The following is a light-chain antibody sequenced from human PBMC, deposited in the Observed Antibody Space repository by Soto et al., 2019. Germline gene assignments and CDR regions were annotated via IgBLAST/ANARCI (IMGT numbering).Light chain of an antibody. V-gene: IGKV1-5*01. Sequence: DIQMTQSPPTLPAFVGDTVTITCRASQSVSSWLAWYQQKPGTAPNLLIYDASSLASGVPSRFSGSGSGTKFPLTIRSMQPDDFATYYCQQYISFPKTFGQGTKVEMK. CDR2: DAS. J-gene: IGKJ1*01. CDR3: QQYISFPKT. CDR1: QSVSSW.